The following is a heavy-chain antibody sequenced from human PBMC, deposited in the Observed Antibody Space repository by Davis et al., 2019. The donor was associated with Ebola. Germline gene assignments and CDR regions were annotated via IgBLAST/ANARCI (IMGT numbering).Heavy chain of an antibody. CDR2: ISSSSSYI. J-gene: IGHJ4*02. CDR1: GFTFSSYS. D-gene: IGHD3-10*01. Sequence: GESLKISCAASGFTFSSYSMNWVRQAPGKGLEWVSSISSSSSYIYYADSVKGRFTISRDNAKNSLYLQMNSLRAEDTAVYYCAKDSAAWWFGELSYWGQGTLVTVSS. CDR3: AKDSAAWWFGELSY. V-gene: IGHV3-21*01.